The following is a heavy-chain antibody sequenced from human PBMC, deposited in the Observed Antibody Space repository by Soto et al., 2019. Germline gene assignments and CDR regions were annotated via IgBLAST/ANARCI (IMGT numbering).Heavy chain of an antibody. CDR2: IYYSGST. J-gene: IGHJ4*02. V-gene: IGHV4-59*01. D-gene: IGHD3-16*01. CDR1: GGSISSYY. Sequence: SETLSLTCTVSGGSISSYYWSWIRQPPGKGLEWIGYIYYSGSTNYNPSLKSRVTISVDTSKNQFSLRLSSVTAADTAVYYCARVGSWVYWGQGTLVTVSS. CDR3: ARVGSWVY.